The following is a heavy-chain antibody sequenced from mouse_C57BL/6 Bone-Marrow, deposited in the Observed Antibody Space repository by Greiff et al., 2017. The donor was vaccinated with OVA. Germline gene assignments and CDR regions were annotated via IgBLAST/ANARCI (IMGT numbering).Heavy chain of an antibody. CDR2: IYPGGGDT. CDR1: GYAFSSSW. Sequence: VQLVESGPELVKPGASVKISCKASGYAFSSSWMNWVKQRPGKGLEWIGRIYPGGGDTNYNGKFKGKATLTADTSSSTAYMQLSSLTSEDSAVYFCAYDLGSSYWGQGTLVTVSA. D-gene: IGHD2-4*01. CDR3: AYDLGSSY. J-gene: IGHJ3*01. V-gene: IGHV1-82*01.